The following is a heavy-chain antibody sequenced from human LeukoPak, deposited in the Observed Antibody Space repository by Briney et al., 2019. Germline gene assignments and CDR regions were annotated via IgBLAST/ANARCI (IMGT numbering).Heavy chain of an antibody. Sequence: GASVKVSCKASGYTFTSYDINWVRQATGQGLEWMGWMNPNTGNTGYAQNFQGRVTMTRNTSISTAYMEPSSLRSEDTAVYFCAREGRVVVAAKAWRYYFDYWGQGTLVTVSS. CDR2: MNPNTGNT. CDR1: GYTFTSYD. V-gene: IGHV1-8*01. CDR3: AREGRVVVAAKAWRYYFDY. J-gene: IGHJ4*02. D-gene: IGHD2-15*01.